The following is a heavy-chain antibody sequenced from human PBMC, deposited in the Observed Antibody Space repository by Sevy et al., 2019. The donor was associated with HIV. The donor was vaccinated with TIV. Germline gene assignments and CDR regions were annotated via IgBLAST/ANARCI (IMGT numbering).Heavy chain of an antibody. D-gene: IGHD3-3*01. J-gene: IGHJ3*02. Sequence: GGSLRLSYAASGFTFSSYGMHWVRQAPGKGLEWVAVIWYDGSNKYYADSVKGRFTISRDNSKNTLYLQMNSLRAEDTAVYYCARGVTIFGVAYDAFDIWGQGTMVTVSS. CDR1: GFTFSSYG. V-gene: IGHV3-33*01. CDR2: IWYDGSNK. CDR3: ARGVTIFGVAYDAFDI.